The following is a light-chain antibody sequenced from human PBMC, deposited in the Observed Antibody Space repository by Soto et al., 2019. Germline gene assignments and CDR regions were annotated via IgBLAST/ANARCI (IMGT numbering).Light chain of an antibody. CDR1: ISDVGAYNL. CDR2: EVT. V-gene: IGLV2-23*02. J-gene: IGLJ1*01. CDR3: CSYAGGSALV. Sequence: QSALTQPASVSGPPGQSIAISCTGTISDVGAYNLVSWYQQHPGKAPKAVIYEVTKRPAGVSSRFSGSKSGNTASLTISGLQAEDEADYYCCSYAGGSALVFGAGTKVTVL.